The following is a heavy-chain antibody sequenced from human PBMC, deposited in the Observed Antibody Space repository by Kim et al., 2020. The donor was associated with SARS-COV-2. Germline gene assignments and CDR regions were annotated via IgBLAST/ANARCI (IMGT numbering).Heavy chain of an antibody. D-gene: IGHD3-3*01. J-gene: IGHJ6*02. CDR2: IDPSDSYT. CDR3: ARSDGPPPNRAYLEWLLSGGMDV. Sequence: GESLKISCKGSGYSFTSYWISWVRQMPGKGLEWMGRIDPSDSYTNYSPSFQGHVTISADKSISTAYLQWSSLKASDTAMYYCARSDGPPPNRAYLEWLLSGGMDVWGQGTTVTVSS. CDR1: GYSFTSYW. V-gene: IGHV5-10-1*01.